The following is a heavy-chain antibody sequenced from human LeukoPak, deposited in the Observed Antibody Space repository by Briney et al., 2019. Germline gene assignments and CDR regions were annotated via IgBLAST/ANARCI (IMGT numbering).Heavy chain of an antibody. Sequence: GGSLRLSCAASGFTFSDYYMSWVRQAPGKGLEWVANVKPDGSEKHYVDSVKGRFTVSRDNAKNSLYLQMSSLGGEDTAVYYCVRHGTGDYDSSGYLRPWGQGTLVTVSS. CDR1: GFTFSDYY. D-gene: IGHD3-22*01. CDR3: VRHGTGDYDSSGYLRP. CDR2: VKPDGSEK. J-gene: IGHJ5*02. V-gene: IGHV3-7*01.